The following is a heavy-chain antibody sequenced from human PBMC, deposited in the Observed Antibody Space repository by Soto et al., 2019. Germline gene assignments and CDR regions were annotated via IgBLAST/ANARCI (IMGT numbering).Heavy chain of an antibody. CDR2: IYKSTTT. J-gene: IGHJ5*01. D-gene: IGHD2-15*01. V-gene: IGHV4-30-4*01. Sequence: QVHLLESGPGLVKPSQTLSLTCSVSGDSISTVDYFWAWIRQPPGQALEYIGYIYKSTTTYYNPSFESRFAISLDTSKRQFSLNVPSVTAADTAVYFCARGRYCLTGRCFPNWFDSWGQGTLVTVSS. CDR1: GDSISTVDYF. CDR3: ARGRYCLTGRCFPNWFDS.